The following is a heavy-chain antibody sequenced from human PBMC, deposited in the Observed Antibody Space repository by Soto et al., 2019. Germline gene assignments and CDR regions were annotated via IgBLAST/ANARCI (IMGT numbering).Heavy chain of an antibody. Sequence: GGSLRFSCAASGFTFSSYAMSWVRQAPGKGLEWVSAISGSGGSTYYADSVKGRFTISRDNSKNTLYLQMNSLRAEDTAVYYCAKERGSGSYSAPIDYWGQGTLVTVSS. CDR2: ISGSGGST. CDR3: AKERGSGSYSAPIDY. D-gene: IGHD1-26*01. V-gene: IGHV3-23*01. J-gene: IGHJ4*02. CDR1: GFTFSSYA.